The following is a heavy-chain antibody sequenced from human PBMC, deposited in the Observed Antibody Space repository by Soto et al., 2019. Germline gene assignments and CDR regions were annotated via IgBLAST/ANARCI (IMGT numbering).Heavy chain of an antibody. V-gene: IGHV3-72*01. CDR2: SRNKANRYTT. Sequence: EVQLVESGGGLVQPGGSLRLSCTASGFSLSDHYVDWVRQAPGKGLEWVGRSRNKANRYTTEYAASVRGRFTISRDDSRNSLYLQMDSLKTEDTAVYYCSRDFTASGTYAVYYWGQGTLVTVSS. CDR3: SRDFTASGTYAVYY. J-gene: IGHJ4*02. D-gene: IGHD3-10*01. CDR1: GFSLSDHY.